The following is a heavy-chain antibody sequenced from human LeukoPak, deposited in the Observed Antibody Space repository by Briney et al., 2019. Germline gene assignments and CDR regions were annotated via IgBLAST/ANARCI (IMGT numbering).Heavy chain of an antibody. J-gene: IGHJ4*02. D-gene: IGHD6-19*01. Sequence: SVKVSCKASGGTFSSYAISWVRQAPGQGLEWMGGIIPIFGTANYAQKFQGRVTITADESTSTAYMELSSLRSEDTAVCYCASKGIAVADRDFDYWGQGTLVTVSS. CDR3: ASKGIAVADRDFDY. V-gene: IGHV1-69*13. CDR2: IIPIFGTA. CDR1: GGTFSSYA.